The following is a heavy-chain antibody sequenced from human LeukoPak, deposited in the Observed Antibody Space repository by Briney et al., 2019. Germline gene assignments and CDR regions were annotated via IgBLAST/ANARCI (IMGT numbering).Heavy chain of an antibody. CDR3: ARGRDYDILTGYYRRYYFDY. Sequence: SVKVSCKASGGTFSSYAISWVRQAPGQGLEWMGGIIPIFGTANYAQKFQGRVTITADESTSTAYMELSSLRSEDTAVYYCARGRDYDILTGYYRRYYFDYWGQGTLVTVSS. J-gene: IGHJ4*02. D-gene: IGHD3-9*01. CDR1: GGTFSSYA. CDR2: IIPIFGTA. V-gene: IGHV1-69*13.